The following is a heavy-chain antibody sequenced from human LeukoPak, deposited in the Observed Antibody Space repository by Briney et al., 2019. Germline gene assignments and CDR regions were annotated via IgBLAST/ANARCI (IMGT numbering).Heavy chain of an antibody. CDR3: ARQFDSYFYYYLDV. J-gene: IGHJ6*03. D-gene: IGHD3-10*01. Sequence: SETLSLTCAVSGRPINSAYYWVWIRQPPGKGLEWIGSLYHPDSTYYNPSLESRVTMSVDTSRNQFSLKLSFVTAADTAVYYCARQFDSYFYYYLDVWGTGTTVTVSS. CDR1: GRPINSAYY. V-gene: IGHV4-38-2*01. CDR2: LYHPDST.